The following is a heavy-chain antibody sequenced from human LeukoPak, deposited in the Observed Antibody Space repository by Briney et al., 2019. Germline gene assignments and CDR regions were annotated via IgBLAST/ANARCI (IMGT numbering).Heavy chain of an antibody. D-gene: IGHD3-10*01. CDR2: ISGDGTAR. CDR1: GFTSSSYW. J-gene: IGHJ5*02. CDR3: VRGRGSYGWFNP. Sequence: GGSLRLSCAASGFTSSSYWMHWVRQVPGKGLVWVSRISGDGTARNYADSVKGRFTISRDDAKNAVDLQMNSLRGEDTAVYYCVRGRGSYGWFNPWGQGTLVTVSS. V-gene: IGHV3-74*01.